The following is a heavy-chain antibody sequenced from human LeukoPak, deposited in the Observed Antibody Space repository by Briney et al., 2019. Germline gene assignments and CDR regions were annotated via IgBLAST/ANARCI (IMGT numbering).Heavy chain of an antibody. CDR2: IYYSGST. CDR1: GGSISSYY. V-gene: IGHV4-59*01. J-gene: IGHJ4*02. CDR3: ARGVSSGSYPPRY. D-gene: IGHD1-26*01. Sequence: PSETLSLTCTVSGGSISSYYWSWVRQPPGKGLEWVGYIYYSGSTNYNPSLKSRVTISVDTSKNQFSLKLNSVTAADTAVYYCARGVSSGSYPPRYWGQGTLVTVSP.